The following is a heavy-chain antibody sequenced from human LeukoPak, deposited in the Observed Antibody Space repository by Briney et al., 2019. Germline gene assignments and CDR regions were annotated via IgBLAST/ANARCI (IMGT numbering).Heavy chain of an antibody. Sequence: ASVKASCKASGYTFTGYYMHWVRQAPGQGLEWMGWINPNSGGTNYAQKFQGRVTMTRDTSISTAYMELSRLRSDDTAVYYCARNEVGNYDSSGVDYWGQGTLVTVSS. V-gene: IGHV1-2*02. D-gene: IGHD3-22*01. J-gene: IGHJ4*02. CDR2: INPNSGGT. CDR3: ARNEVGNYDSSGVDY. CDR1: GYTFTGYY.